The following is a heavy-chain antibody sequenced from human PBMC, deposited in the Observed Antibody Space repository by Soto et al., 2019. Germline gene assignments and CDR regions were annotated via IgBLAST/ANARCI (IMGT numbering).Heavy chain of an antibody. CDR1: EVTVTTYW. CDR2: IKQDGSER. D-gene: IGHD4-17*01. V-gene: IGHV3-7*01. CDR3: ATVTTWKFYYYYMDV. J-gene: IGHJ6*03. Sequence: GWSLRLSSAASEVTVTTYWMTWVRKDPGKGLEWVANIKQDGSERYYADFVKGRFTISRDNAKNSLFLRMSRLRAEDSAVYYCATVTTWKFYYYYMDVWGKGTTVTVSS.